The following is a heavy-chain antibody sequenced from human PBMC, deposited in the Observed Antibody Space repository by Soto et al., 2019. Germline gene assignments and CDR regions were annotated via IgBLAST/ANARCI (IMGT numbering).Heavy chain of an antibody. CDR2: ISGSGGST. CDR1: GFTFSSYA. Sequence: GGSLRLSCAASGFTFSSYAMSWVRQAPGKGLEWVSAISGSGGSTYYADSVKGRFTISRDNSKNTLYLQMNSLRAEDTAVYYCAKDRNDIVVVPAAIGKYFEYWGQGNLVNVS. J-gene: IGHJ4*02. V-gene: IGHV3-23*01. D-gene: IGHD2-2*01. CDR3: AKDRNDIVVVPAAIGKYFEY.